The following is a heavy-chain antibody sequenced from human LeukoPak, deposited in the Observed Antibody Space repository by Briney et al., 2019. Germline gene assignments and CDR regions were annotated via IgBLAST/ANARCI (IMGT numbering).Heavy chain of an antibody. CDR3: ASSPYGDPPKMGLVFDI. J-gene: IGHJ3*02. CDR1: GYTFTSYA. CDR2: INAGNGNT. V-gene: IGHV1-3*03. D-gene: IGHD4-17*01. Sequence: ASVKVSRKASGYTFTSYAMHWVRKAPGQRLEWMGWINAGNGNTKYSQEFQGRVTITRDTSASTAYMELSSLRSEDMAVYYCASSPYGDPPKMGLVFDIWVQGTMVTVP.